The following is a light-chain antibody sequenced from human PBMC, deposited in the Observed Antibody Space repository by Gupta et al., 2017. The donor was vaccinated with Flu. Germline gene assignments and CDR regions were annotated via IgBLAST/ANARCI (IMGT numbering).Light chain of an antibody. V-gene: IGKV3-11*01. CDR1: QSIQNY. CDR2: DAA. J-gene: IGKJ5*01. CDR3: QQRRSWPQIP. Sequence: SQSIQNYLAWYQQKPGQPPRLLTYDAAARASGIPARFSGRAAGKDFTLTITSLEPAAFASSYCQQRRSWPQIPFAQRTRLEIK.